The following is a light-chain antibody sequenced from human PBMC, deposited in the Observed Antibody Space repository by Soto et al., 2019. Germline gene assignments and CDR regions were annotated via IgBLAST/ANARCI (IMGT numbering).Light chain of an antibody. V-gene: IGKV1-5*01. J-gene: IGKJ2*01. CDR2: GAS. CDR1: QSINTW. CDR3: QQYNGH. Sequence: DMQMTQSPSTLSASVGDRVTITCRASQSINTWLAWYQQKPGKAPKLLIYGASSLESGVPSRFGGSGSGTEFTLTISSLQPDDFATYYCQQYNGHFGQGTK.